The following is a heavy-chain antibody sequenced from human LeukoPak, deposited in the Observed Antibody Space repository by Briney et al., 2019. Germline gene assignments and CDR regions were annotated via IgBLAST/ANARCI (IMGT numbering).Heavy chain of an antibody. J-gene: IGHJ4*02. CDR2: ISGSGGST. CDR3: ARPTYCSSTSCSRPFDY. Sequence: PGGSLRLSCAASGFTFSSYAMSWVRQAPGKGLEWVSAISGSGGSTYYADSVKGRFTISRDNSKNTLYLQMNSLRAEDTAVYYCARPTYCSSTSCSRPFDYWGQGTLVTVSS. V-gene: IGHV3-23*01. D-gene: IGHD2-2*01. CDR1: GFTFSSYA.